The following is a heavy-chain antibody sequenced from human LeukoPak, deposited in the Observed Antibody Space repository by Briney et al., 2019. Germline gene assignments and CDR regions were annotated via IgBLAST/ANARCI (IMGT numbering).Heavy chain of an antibody. V-gene: IGHV4-59*01. D-gene: IGHD6-19*01. Sequence: SETLSLTCTVSGGSISSYYWSWIRQPPGKGLEWIGYIYYSGSTNYNPSLKSRVTISVDTSKNQFSLKLSSVTAADTAVYYCAGGIAVAGTRAFDIWGQGTMVTVS. CDR2: IYYSGST. CDR3: AGGIAVAGTRAFDI. CDR1: GGSISSYY. J-gene: IGHJ3*02.